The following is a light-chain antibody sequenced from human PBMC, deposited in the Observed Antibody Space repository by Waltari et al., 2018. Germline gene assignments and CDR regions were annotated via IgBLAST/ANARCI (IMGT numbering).Light chain of an antibody. J-gene: IGKJ2*03. CDR3: QKYSDAPHS. V-gene: IGKV3-20*01. CDR2: GAS. Sequence: VILTQSTATLSLSPGERATLSCRASQSDSSYLAWYQQKPGQAPRLLIYGASSRATDIPDRFSGSGSVTEFTLTINSLEPEDFAVYYCQKYSDAPHSFGQGTKVEIK. CDR1: QSDSSY.